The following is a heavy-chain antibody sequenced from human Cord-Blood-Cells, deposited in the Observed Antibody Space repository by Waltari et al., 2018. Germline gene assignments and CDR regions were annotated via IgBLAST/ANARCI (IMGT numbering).Heavy chain of an antibody. D-gene: IGHD3-3*01. CDR3: AKDRTILRFLEWLPSYFDY. CDR1: GFPFGSYA. CDR2: ISGSGGST. V-gene: IGHV3-23*01. J-gene: IGHJ4*02. Sequence: EVQLLESGGGVVQPGGTLRLSWAASGFPFGSYAMRWFRQAPAKGLEWVSAISGSGGSTYYADSVKGRFTISRDNSKNTLYLQMNSLRAEDTAVYYCAKDRTILRFLEWLPSYFDYWGQGTLVTVSS.